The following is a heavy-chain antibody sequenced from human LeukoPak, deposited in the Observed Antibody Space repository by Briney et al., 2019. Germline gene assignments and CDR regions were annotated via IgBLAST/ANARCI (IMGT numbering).Heavy chain of an antibody. Sequence: ASVKVSCKASGYTFTSYDINWVRQATGQGLEWMGWMNPNSGNTGYAQKFQGRVTMTRNTSISTAYMELSSLRSEDTAVYYCATAGERYCSSTSCYRGYYYYYYMDVWGKGTTVTVSS. V-gene: IGHV1-8*01. CDR1: GYTFTSYD. CDR3: ATAGERYCSSTSCYRGYYYYYYMDV. CDR2: MNPNSGNT. D-gene: IGHD2-2*01. J-gene: IGHJ6*03.